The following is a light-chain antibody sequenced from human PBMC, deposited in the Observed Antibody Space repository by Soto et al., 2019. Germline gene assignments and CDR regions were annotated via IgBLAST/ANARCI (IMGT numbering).Light chain of an antibody. CDR2: SNN. CDR3: ATWDDSLNGYV. Sequence: QSVLTQPPSASESPGQRVTISCSGSSSNVGSNAVNWYQQLPGTAPTLLIYSNNERLSGVPDRFSGSKSGTSASLAISGLQSEDEADYYRATWDDSLNGYVFGTGTKVTVL. CDR1: SSNVGSNA. V-gene: IGLV1-44*01. J-gene: IGLJ1*01.